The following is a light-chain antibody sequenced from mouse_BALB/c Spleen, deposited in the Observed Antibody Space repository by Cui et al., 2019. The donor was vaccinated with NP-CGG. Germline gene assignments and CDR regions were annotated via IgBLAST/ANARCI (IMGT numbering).Light chain of an antibody. CDR3: ALWYSNHWV. V-gene: IGLV1*01. Sequence: HAFVPPHSPLTPSPGQPLTLTFRSSTGAVTTSNYANWVQEKPDHLFTGLIGGTNNRTPGVPARFSGSLIGDKAALTITGAQTEDEAIYFCALWYSNHWVFGGGTKLTVL. CDR2: GTN. J-gene: IGLJ1*01. CDR1: TGAVTTSNY.